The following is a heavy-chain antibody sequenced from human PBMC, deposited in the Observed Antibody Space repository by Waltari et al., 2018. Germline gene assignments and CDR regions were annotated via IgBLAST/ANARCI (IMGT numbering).Heavy chain of an antibody. V-gene: IGHV4-4*07. CDR3: ATDGLSRSLSH. Sequence: QVQLRESGPGLLKPSETLSLTCSVSGGSLSSYYWKWIRQPAGKGLEWIGRMYFTGIMDYNPSLQSRVTMSVDTSKNQFFLNLTSVTAADTAVYYCATDGLSRSLSHWGQGALVTVSS. CDR2: MYFTGIM. D-gene: IGHD6-19*01. J-gene: IGHJ4*02. CDR1: GGSLSSYY.